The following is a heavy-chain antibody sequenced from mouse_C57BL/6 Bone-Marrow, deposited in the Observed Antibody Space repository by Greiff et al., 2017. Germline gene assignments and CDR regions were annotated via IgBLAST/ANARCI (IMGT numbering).Heavy chain of an antibody. CDR1: GYTFTSYW. V-gene: IGHV1-69*01. J-gene: IGHJ1*03. Sequence: VQLQQPGAELVMPGASVKLSCKASGYTFTSYWMHWVKQRPGQGLEWIGEIDPSDSYTNYNQKFKGKSTLTVDKSSSTAYMQLSSLTSEDSAVYYCARSRTTVTWYFDVWGTGTTVTVSS. CDR3: ARSRTTVTWYFDV. CDR2: IDPSDSYT. D-gene: IGHD1-1*01.